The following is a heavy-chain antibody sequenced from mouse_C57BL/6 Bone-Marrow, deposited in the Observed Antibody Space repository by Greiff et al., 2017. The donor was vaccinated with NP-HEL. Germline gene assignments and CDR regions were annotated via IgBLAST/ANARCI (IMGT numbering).Heavy chain of an antibody. Sequence: QVQLQQSGAELARPGASVKLSCKASGYTFTSYGISWVKQRTGQGLEWIGEIYPRSGNTYYNEKFKGKATLTADKSSSTAYMELRSLTSEDSAVYFCARLRFDYYGSSYAVDYWGQGTTLTVSS. CDR1: GYTFTSYG. CDR2: IYPRSGNT. V-gene: IGHV1-81*01. J-gene: IGHJ2*01. CDR3: ARLRFDYYGSSYAVDY. D-gene: IGHD1-1*01.